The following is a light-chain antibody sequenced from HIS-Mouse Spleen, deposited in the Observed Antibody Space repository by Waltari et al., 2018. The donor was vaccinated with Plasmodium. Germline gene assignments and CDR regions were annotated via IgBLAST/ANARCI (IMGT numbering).Light chain of an antibody. CDR2: KDS. Sequence: SYELTQPPSVSVSPGQTARITCSGEALPTNTSYWYQQKSGQAPVLVIYKDSKRPSGIPERFSGSSSGTMATLTISGAQVEDEADYYCYSTDSSGNHRVFGGGTKLTVL. J-gene: IGLJ3*02. V-gene: IGLV3-10*01. CDR3: YSTDSSGNHRV. CDR1: ALPTNT.